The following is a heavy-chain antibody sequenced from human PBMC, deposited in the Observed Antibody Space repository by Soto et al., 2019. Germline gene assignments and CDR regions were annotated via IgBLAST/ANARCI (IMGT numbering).Heavy chain of an antibody. Sequence: EVQLLESGGGLVQPGGSLRLSCAASGFTFSSYAMSWVRQAPGKGLDWVSAISVSGGSTYYADLLKGRFTISRDNCKNTMYLQMNSLRAEDTAVYYCAKSYSCDWYGDFDYCGQGTLVTVSS. CDR2: ISVSGGST. CDR1: GFTFSSYA. CDR3: AKSYSCDWYGDFDY. V-gene: IGHV3-23*01. D-gene: IGHD6-19*01. J-gene: IGHJ4*02.